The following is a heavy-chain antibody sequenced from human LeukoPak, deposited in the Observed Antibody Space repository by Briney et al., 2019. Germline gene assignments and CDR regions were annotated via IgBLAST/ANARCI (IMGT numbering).Heavy chain of an antibody. V-gene: IGHV3-23*01. CDR1: GFTFSSYG. D-gene: IGHD3-9*01. CDR3: AKEGNDILTGYYRSFYMDV. Sequence: PGGSLRLSCAASGFTFSSYGMGWFRQAPGKGLEWVSSISGGGETTYYADSVKGRFPISRDNSKNTLYLQMNSLRAEDTAVYYCAKEGNDILTGYYRSFYMDVWGKGTTVTISS. CDR2: ISGGGETT. J-gene: IGHJ6*03.